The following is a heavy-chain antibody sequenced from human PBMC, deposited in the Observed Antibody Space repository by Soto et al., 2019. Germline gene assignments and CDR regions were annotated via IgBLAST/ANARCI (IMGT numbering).Heavy chain of an antibody. D-gene: IGHD3-16*01. Sequence: QVQLQESGPGLVKPSETLSLTCAVSGDSVSNDNYYWSWIRQPPGKGLEWIGYLYYSGTTNYNSSLKSRLSLSVDMSKNQFSLKLASVTAADTAVYFCARSQRGRTAFTFDYWGQGALVTVSS. CDR2: LYYSGTT. V-gene: IGHV4-61*01. CDR1: GDSVSNDNYY. CDR3: ARSQRGRTAFTFDY. J-gene: IGHJ4*02.